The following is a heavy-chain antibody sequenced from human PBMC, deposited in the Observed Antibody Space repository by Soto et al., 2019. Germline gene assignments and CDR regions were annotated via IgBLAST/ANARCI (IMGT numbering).Heavy chain of an antibody. Sequence: QITLKESGPTLVKPTQTLTLTCTFSGFSLTSGVVGVGWIRQPPGEALEWLALIYWNDEQYYNPSLRNRLTITRDTSKNQVILTMTNIDPVDTATYYCAHRLPGPSGYDVWGQGTKVTVSS. V-gene: IGHV2-5*01. J-gene: IGHJ6*02. CDR2: IYWNDEQ. D-gene: IGHD6-13*01. CDR3: AHRLPGPSGYDV. CDR1: GFSLTSGVVG.